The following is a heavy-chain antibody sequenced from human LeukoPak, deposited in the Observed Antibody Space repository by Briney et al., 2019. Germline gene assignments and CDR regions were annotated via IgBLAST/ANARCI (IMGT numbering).Heavy chain of an antibody. Sequence: ASETLSLTCTVSGGSISSSSYYWGWIRQPPGKGLEWIGGIYYSGSTYYNPSLKSRVTISVDTSKNQFSLKLSSVTAADTAVYYCARALNRIDYWYFDLWGRGTLVTVSS. D-gene: IGHD2-15*01. CDR1: GGSISSSSYY. J-gene: IGHJ2*01. V-gene: IGHV4-39*01. CDR3: ARALNRIDYWYFDL. CDR2: IYYSGST.